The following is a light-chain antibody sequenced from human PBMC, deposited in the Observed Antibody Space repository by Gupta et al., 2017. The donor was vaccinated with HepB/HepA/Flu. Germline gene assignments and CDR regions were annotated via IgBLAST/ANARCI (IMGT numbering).Light chain of an antibody. CDR3: QQLNSYVT. CDR2: AAS. J-gene: IGKJ5*01. V-gene: IGKV1-9*01. CDR1: QGISSY. Sequence: DIQLTQSPSFLSASVGDRVTITCRSSQGISSYLAWYQQKPGKAPKLLIYAASTLQSGVPSRFSGSGSGKEFTLTISSLQPEDFATYYCQQLNSYVTFGQGTRLEIK.